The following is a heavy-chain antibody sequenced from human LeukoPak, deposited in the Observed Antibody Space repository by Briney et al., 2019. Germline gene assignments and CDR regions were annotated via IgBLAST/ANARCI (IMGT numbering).Heavy chain of an antibody. Sequence: SQTLSLTCTVSGGSISSGGYYWGWIRQPPGKGLEWIGSIYHSGSTYYNPSLKSRVTISVDTSKNQFSLKLSSVTAADTAVYYCARVAFWSGYYWGQGTLVTVSS. CDR2: IYHSGST. CDR1: GGSISSGGYY. J-gene: IGHJ4*02. D-gene: IGHD3-3*01. V-gene: IGHV4-39*07. CDR3: ARVAFWSGYY.